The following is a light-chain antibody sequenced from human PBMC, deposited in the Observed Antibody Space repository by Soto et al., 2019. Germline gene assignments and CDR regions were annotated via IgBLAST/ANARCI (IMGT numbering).Light chain of an antibody. CDR3: QQYGGSPPVT. V-gene: IGKV3-20*01. CDR2: GAS. CDR1: QGITNTY. J-gene: IGKJ5*01. Sequence: IVLTQSPGTLSLSPGERATLSCRASQGITNTYLAWYQQKPGQAPRLLIYGASIRATGIPDRFSGSGSGTDFTLTISRLEPEDFAVYYCQQYGGSPPVTFGQGTRLEIK.